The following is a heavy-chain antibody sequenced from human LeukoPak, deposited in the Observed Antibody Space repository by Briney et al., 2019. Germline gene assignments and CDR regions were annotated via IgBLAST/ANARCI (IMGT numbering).Heavy chain of an antibody. CDR3: TREGASSSVYWGGYYYYYMDV. V-gene: IGHV3-49*04. CDR1: GFTFGDYA. J-gene: IGHJ6*03. D-gene: IGHD6-13*01. Sequence: SGGSLRLSCTASGFTFGDYAMSWVRQAPGKGLEWVGFIRSNAYGGTTQYAASVKGRFTISRDDSKSIAYLQMNSLKTEDTAVYYSTREGASSSVYWGGYYYYYMDVWGKGTTVTVSS. CDR2: IRSNAYGGTT.